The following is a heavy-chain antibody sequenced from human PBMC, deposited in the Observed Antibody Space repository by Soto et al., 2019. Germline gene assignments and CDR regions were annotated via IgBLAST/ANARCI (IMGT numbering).Heavy chain of an antibody. Sequence: GASVKVSCKASGYTFSSYGISWVRQAPGQGLEWMGWINPNNGNTNYAQKVQGRVTMTTDTSTSTAYMELRSLRSDDTAMYYCARGGPGAPFDYWGQGIPVTVSS. D-gene: IGHD1-26*01. CDR3: ARGGPGAPFDY. CDR1: GYTFSSYG. J-gene: IGHJ4*02. CDR2: INPNNGNT. V-gene: IGHV1-18*01.